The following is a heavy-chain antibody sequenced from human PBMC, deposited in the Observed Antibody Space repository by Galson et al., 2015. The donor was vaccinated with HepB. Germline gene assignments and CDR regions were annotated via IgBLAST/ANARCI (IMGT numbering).Heavy chain of an antibody. V-gene: IGHV5-10-1*01. D-gene: IGHD4-23*01. CDR2: IDFRDSYS. J-gene: IGHJ6*03. Sequence: QSGAEVKKPGESLRISCTASGYNLPNYCISWVRQMPGKGLEWMGKIDFRDSYSKYSPSFQGHVTISLDKSINTAYLQWNSLKASDTAMYYCARWRNSFGYYTMDVWGKGTTVIVSS. CDR3: ARWRNSFGYYTMDV. CDR1: GYNLPNYC.